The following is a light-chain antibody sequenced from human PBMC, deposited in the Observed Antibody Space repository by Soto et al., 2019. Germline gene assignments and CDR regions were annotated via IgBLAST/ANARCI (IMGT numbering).Light chain of an antibody. CDR1: QSVNSN. V-gene: IGKV3-15*01. Sequence: EKVMTQSPAALSVSPGERATLSCRASQSVNSNLAWYQQKPGQAPRLLLYDASKRATGIPARFSGSGSGTDFTLTISSLEPEDFAVYYCQVRDVWPSFGQGTKV. CDR3: QVRDVWPS. CDR2: DAS. J-gene: IGKJ1*01.